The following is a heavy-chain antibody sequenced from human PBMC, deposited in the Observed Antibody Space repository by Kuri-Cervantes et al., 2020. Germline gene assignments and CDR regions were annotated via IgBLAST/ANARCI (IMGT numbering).Heavy chain of an antibody. CDR1: GFTFTSYA. V-gene: IGHV3-23*01. CDR3: AKGGYCSGGSCYPDAFDI. D-gene: IGHD2-15*01. J-gene: IGHJ3*02. CDR2: ISGSGGST. Sequence: GGSLRLSCAASGFTFTSYAMNWVRQAPGKGLEWVSAISGSGGSTYYADSVKGRFTISRDNSKNTLYLQMNSLRAEDTAVYYCAKGGYCSGGSCYPDAFDIWGQGTMVTVSS.